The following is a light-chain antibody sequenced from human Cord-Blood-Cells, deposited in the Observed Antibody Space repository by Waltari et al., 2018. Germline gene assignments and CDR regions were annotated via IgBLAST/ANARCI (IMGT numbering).Light chain of an antibody. V-gene: IGLV3-1*01. CDR2: QDS. Sequence: SYELTQPPSVSVSPGQPHSITCSGDNLGDKYACWYQQKPGQSPVLVIYQDSKRPPGIPERFSGSNSGNTATLTISGTQAMDEADYYCQAWDSSTVVFGGGTKLTVL. CDR1: NLGDKY. CDR3: QAWDSSTVV. J-gene: IGLJ2*01.